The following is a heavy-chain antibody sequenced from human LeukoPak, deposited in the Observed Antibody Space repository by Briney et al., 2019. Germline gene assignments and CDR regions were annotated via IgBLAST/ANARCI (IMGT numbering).Heavy chain of an antibody. CDR2: ISAYNGNT. V-gene: IGHV1-18*04. CDR1: GYTFTGYY. J-gene: IGHJ6*03. Sequence: ASVKVSCKASGYTFTGYYMHWVRQAPGQGLEWMGWISAYNGNTNYAQKLQGRVTMTTDTSTSTAYLELSRLRSDDTAVYYCARIGKSSSSWYYYYYYYMDVWGKGTTVTVSS. CDR3: ARIGKSSSSWYYYYYYYMDV. D-gene: IGHD6-13*01.